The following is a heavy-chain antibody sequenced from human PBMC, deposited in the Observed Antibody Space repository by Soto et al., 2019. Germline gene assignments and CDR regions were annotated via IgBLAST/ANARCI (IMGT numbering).Heavy chain of an antibody. CDR2: IYYSGDT. D-gene: IGHD3-9*01. V-gene: IGHV4-39*01. Sequence: PSETLSLTCTVSGDSISGNTYYWGWIRQPPGKGLEWIGGIYYSGDTYYNPSLKSRVTISVDTSKNQFSLNLSSVTAADTAVYYCARTFDILTGHFDYWGQGTLVTVSS. CDR3: ARTFDILTGHFDY. J-gene: IGHJ4*02. CDR1: GDSISGNTYY.